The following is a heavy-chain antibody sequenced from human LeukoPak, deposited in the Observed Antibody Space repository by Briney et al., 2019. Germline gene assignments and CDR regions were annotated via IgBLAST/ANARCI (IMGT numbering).Heavy chain of an antibody. CDR1: GYTFTNSY. D-gene: IGHD3-10*01. CDR2: INPISGGT. J-gene: IGHJ4*02. CDR3: ARDALLLWFGEPPLDY. Sequence: GASVKVSCKASGYTFTNSYMHWVRQASGQGLEWMGWINPISGGTNYAQRFQGRVTMTRDTSISTAYMELTSLRSDDTAVYYCARDALLLWFGEPPLDYWGQGTQVTVSS. V-gene: IGHV1-2*02.